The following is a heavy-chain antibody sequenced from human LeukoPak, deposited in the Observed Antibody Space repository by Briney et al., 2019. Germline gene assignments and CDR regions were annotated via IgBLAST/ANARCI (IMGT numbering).Heavy chain of an antibody. J-gene: IGHJ6*03. CDR3: GRGARPPHYYYYMDV. Sequence: SVKVSCKASGGTFSSYAISWVRQAPGQGLEWMGGIIPIFGTANYAQKFQGRVTISADKSTSTAYMELSSLRSEDTAVYYCGRGARPPHYYYYMDVWGKGTTVTVSS. D-gene: IGHD5-12*01. CDR2: IIPIFGTA. V-gene: IGHV1-69*06. CDR1: GGTFSSYA.